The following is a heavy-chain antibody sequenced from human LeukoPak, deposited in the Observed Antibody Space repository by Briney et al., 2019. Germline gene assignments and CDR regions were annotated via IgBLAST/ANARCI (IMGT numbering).Heavy chain of an antibody. CDR1: GFTFSSYA. CDR2: ISGSGGST. CDR3: AKVGYYDSSGYFDAFDI. Sequence: GGSLRLSRAASGFTFSSYAMSWVRQAPGKGLEWVSAISGSGGSTYYADSVKGRFTISRDNSKNTLYLQMNSLRAEDTAVYYCAKVGYYDSSGYFDAFDIWGQGTMVTVSS. J-gene: IGHJ3*02. D-gene: IGHD3-22*01. V-gene: IGHV3-23*01.